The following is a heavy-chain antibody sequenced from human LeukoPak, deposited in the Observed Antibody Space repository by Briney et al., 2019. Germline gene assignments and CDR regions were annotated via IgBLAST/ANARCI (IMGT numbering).Heavy chain of an antibody. Sequence: SQTLSLTCTVSGGSISSGGYYWSWIRQHPGKGLEWIGYIYYSGSTYYNPSLKSRVTISVDTSKNQFSLKLSSVTAADTAVYYCARHSSSNPPRRYFDYWGQGTLVTVSS. CDR3: ARHSSSNPPRRYFDY. D-gene: IGHD6-6*01. V-gene: IGHV4-31*03. J-gene: IGHJ4*02. CDR1: GGSISSGGYY. CDR2: IYYSGST.